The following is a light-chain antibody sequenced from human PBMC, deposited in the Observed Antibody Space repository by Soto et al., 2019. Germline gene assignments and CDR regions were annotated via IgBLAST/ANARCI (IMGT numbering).Light chain of an antibody. CDR3: QQYNIWPSIT. CDR2: GAS. V-gene: IGKV3-15*01. Sequence: VMTQSPATLSVSPGERATLSCRSSQSVSEYLAWYQQKPGQAPRLLIYGASTRATGIPARFSGSGSGTEFTLTISSLQSEDFAVYYCQQYNIWPSITFGQGGRLE. J-gene: IGKJ5*01. CDR1: QSVSEY.